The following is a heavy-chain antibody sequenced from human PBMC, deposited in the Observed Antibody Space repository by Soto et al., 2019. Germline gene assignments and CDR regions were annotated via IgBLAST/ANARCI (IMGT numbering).Heavy chain of an antibody. Sequence: ASVKVSCKASGYIFTNYYMHWVRQAPGQGLEWMGTINAGGGYTTYAQRFQGRVTMTRDTSTSTVSMELSSLRYEDTALYYCTLGGAIVVVTAPFDLRAQRTLDTVSS. CDR2: INAGGGYT. V-gene: IGHV1-46*03. CDR3: TLGGAIVVVTAPFDL. CDR1: GYIFTNYY. J-gene: IGHJ5*02. D-gene: IGHD2-21*02.